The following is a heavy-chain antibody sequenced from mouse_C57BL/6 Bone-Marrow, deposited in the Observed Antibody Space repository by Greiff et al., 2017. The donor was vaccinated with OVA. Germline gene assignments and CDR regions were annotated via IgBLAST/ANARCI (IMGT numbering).Heavy chain of an antibody. Sequence: QVQLQQSGAELVKPGASVKMSCKASGYTFTSYWITWVKQRPGQGLEWIGDIYPGSGSTNYNEKFKSKATLTVDTSSCTAYMQLSRLTSEDSAVYYCASGGGLLWPYWGQGTSVTVSS. CDR3: ASGGGLLWPY. J-gene: IGHJ4*01. D-gene: IGHD2-1*01. CDR1: GYTFTSYW. CDR2: IYPGSGST. V-gene: IGHV1-55*01.